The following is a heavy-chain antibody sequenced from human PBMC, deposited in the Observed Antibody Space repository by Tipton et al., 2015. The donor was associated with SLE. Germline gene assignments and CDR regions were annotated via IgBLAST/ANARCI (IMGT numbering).Heavy chain of an antibody. J-gene: IGHJ5*02. Sequence: LRLSCTVSGGSISKGGYYWSWIRHRPGNGLEWIGYIYYSGRTYYNPSLESRVSISIDTSKNQFSLNLFSVTAADTAVYYCARDRVVVGTGGWFDTWGQGTPVTVSA. V-gene: IGHV4-31*02. D-gene: IGHD2-8*02. CDR2: IYYSGRT. CDR3: ARDRVVVGTGGWFDT. CDR1: GGSISKGGYY.